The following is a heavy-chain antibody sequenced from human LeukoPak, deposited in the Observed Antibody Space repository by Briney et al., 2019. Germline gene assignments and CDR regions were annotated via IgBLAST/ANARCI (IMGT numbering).Heavy chain of an antibody. CDR1: GFTFSGYC. J-gene: IGHJ4*02. D-gene: IGHD2-15*01. V-gene: IGHV3-21*01. CDR2: INNSSSYI. CDR3: GRDAPRYCSGGSCFSELY. Sequence: PGGSLRLSCAASGFTFSGYCMNWVRQAPGKGLEWVSSINNSSSYIYYADSVKGRFTISRDNAKNSLYLQMNSLRAEDTAVYYCGRDAPRYCSGGSCFSELYWGQGTLVTVSS.